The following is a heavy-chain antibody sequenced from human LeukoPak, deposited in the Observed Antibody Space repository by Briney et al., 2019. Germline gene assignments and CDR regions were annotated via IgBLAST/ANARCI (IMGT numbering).Heavy chain of an antibody. CDR2: ISRNGGST. J-gene: IGHJ4*02. CDR1: GFAFSTSA. D-gene: IGHD2-21*02. CDR3: AKRGKEGDEPRYYFDY. Sequence: GGSLRLSCAASGFAFSTSAMSWVRQAPEKGLEGVSMISRNGGSTSHADSVKGRFTISRDISRSILYLQMNSLRAEDTAVYYCAKRGKEGDEPRYYFDYWGQGILVTVSS. V-gene: IGHV3-23*01.